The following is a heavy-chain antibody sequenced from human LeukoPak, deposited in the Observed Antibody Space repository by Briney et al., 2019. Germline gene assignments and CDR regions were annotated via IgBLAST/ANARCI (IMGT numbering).Heavy chain of an antibody. CDR2: ISGDGGST. Sequence: GGSLRLSCAASGLTFDDYAMHWVRQAPGKGLEWVSLISGDGGSTDYAHSVKGRFTISRDNSKNSLYLQMNSLRTEDTALYYCAKSRGDYYDSSGYYYALFDYWGQGTLVTVSS. V-gene: IGHV3-43*02. J-gene: IGHJ4*02. CDR1: GLTFDDYA. CDR3: AKSRGDYYDSSGYYYALFDY. D-gene: IGHD3-22*01.